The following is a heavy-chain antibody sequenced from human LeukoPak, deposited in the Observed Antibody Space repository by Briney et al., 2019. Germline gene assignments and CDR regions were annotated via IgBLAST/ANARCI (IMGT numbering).Heavy chain of an antibody. D-gene: IGHD3-10*01. CDR2: IYYTGST. CDR1: GASISRYY. Sequence: PSETLSLTCSVSGASISRYYWSWIRQPPGKGLEWIAYIYYTGSTNYNPSLKSRVTISVDTSKNQFSLKLSSVTAADTAVYYCASPLPSDYYGSGSYYYWGQGTLVTVSS. J-gene: IGHJ4*02. CDR3: ASPLPSDYYGSGSYYY. V-gene: IGHV4-59*08.